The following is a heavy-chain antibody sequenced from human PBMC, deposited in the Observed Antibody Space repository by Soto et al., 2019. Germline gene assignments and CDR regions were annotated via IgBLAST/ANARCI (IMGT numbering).Heavy chain of an antibody. CDR3: ARGRGGTDDAFDI. V-gene: IGHV4-59*01. CDR1: GGSISSYF. D-gene: IGHD1-26*01. J-gene: IGHJ3*02. Sequence: QVQLQESGPRLVKPSETLSLTCTVSGGSISSYFWSWIRQSPGEGLEWIGYIFYSGTTNYSPSLKSRVTMSLGTAKNQFSLNLTSVTAADTAVYYCARGRGGTDDAFDIWGQGTMVTVSS. CDR2: IFYSGTT.